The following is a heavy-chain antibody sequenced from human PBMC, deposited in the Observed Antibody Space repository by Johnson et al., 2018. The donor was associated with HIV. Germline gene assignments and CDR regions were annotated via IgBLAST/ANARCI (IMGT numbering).Heavy chain of an antibody. D-gene: IGHD1-26*01. CDR3: AKDEFKWELLHI. Sequence: QVQLVESWGGVVQPGGSLRLSCAASGFTFSSYGMHWVRQAPGKGLEWVAFIRSDGNIKYYSDSVKGLVTISRDNSKNTLYLQMNSLRAEDTAVYYCAKDEFKWELLHIWGQGTMVTVSS. V-gene: IGHV3-30*02. CDR2: IRSDGNIK. CDR1: GFTFSSYG. J-gene: IGHJ3*02.